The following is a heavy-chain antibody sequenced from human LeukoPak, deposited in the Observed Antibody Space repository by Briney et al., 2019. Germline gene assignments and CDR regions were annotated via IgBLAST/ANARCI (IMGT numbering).Heavy chain of an antibody. CDR2: INLEGSQK. J-gene: IGHJ1*01. CDR3: AKPGYGSGSYYNLVYFQH. V-gene: IGHV3-7*01. CDR1: GFTFFNYW. D-gene: IGHD3-10*01. Sequence: GALRLSCAASGFTFFNYWMSWVRQAPGKGLEWVANINLEGSQKYYVDSLKGRFTISRDNANNLLYLQMNSLRAEDTAVYYCAKPGYGSGSYYNLVYFQHWGQGTLVTVSS.